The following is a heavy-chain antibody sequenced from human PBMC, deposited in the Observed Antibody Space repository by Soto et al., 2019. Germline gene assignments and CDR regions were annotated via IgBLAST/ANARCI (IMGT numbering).Heavy chain of an antibody. CDR2: TYYRSSWSN. D-gene: IGHD1-7*01. CDR3: ATAISVAVGAWNYYFDY. CDR1: GDSVSSNNVV. Sequence: SQTLSLTCVISGDSVSSNNVVWNWIRQSPSRGLEWLGRTYYRSSWSNNYAVSVKSRMTINPDTSKNQFSLQLNSVTPEDTAVYHCATAISVAVGAWNYYFDYWGQGTLVTVSS. V-gene: IGHV6-1*01. J-gene: IGHJ4*02.